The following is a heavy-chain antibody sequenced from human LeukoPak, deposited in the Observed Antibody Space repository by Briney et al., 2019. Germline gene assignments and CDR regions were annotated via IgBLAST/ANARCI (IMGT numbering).Heavy chain of an antibody. Sequence: PSETLSLTCAVYGVSFSDYYWSWVRQSPGKGLEWIGEINHSGRTNYNSSLKTRVTISVDTSKKQFSLKQSSVTAADTAVYYCARGPGIAAADAVSYWGQGTLGTASS. CDR2: INHSGRT. V-gene: IGHV4-34*01. J-gene: IGHJ4*02. CDR3: ARGPGIAAADAVSY. CDR1: GVSFSDYY. D-gene: IGHD6-25*01.